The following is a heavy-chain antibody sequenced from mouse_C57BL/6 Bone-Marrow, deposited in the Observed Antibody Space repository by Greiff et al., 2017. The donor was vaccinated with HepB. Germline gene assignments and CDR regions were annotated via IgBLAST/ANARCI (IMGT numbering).Heavy chain of an antibody. CDR1: GYTFTDYY. Sequence: QVQLKQSGPELVKPGASVKISCKASGYTFTDYYINWVKQRPGQGLEWIGWIFPGSGSTYYNEKFKGKATLTVDKSSSTAYMLLSSLTSEDSAVYFCARYDYYYGEGYAMDYWGHGTSVTVSS. CDR2: IFPGSGST. D-gene: IGHD1-1*01. J-gene: IGHJ4*01. CDR3: ARYDYYYGEGYAMDY. V-gene: IGHV1-75*01.